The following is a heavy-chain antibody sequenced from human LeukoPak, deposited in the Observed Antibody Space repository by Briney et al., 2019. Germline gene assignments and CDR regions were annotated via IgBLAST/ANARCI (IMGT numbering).Heavy chain of an antibody. Sequence: GRSLRLSCAASGFTFDDYAMRWVRQAPGKGLEWVSGICWNSGSIGYADSVKGRFTISRDNAKNSLYLQMNSLRAEDTALYYCAKGTVAGTELGWFDPWGQGTLVTVSS. CDR3: AKGTVAGTELGWFDP. J-gene: IGHJ5*02. CDR1: GFTFDDYA. V-gene: IGHV3-9*01. D-gene: IGHD6-19*01. CDR2: ICWNSGSI.